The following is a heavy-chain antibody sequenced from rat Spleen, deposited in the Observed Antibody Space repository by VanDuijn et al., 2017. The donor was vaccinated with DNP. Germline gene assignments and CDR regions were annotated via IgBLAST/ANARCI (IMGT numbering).Heavy chain of an antibody. V-gene: IGHV5-20*01. J-gene: IGHJ4*01. CDR2: ISDDGGST. CDR3: TTGGDA. CDR1: GFTFGNYD. Sequence: EVQLVESGGGLVQPGRSLKLSCAASGFTFGNYDMAWVRQAPTKGLEWVASISDDGGSTYYRDSVKGRFTISRDNAKSSLYLQMDSLRSEDTATYYCTTGGDAWGKGSSVTVSS.